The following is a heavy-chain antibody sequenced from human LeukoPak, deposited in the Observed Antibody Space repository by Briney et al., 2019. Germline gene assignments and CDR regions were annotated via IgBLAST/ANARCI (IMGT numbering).Heavy chain of an antibody. Sequence: GGSLRLSCAASGFTFSSYSMNWVRQAPGKGLEWVAVISYDGSNKYYADSVKGRFTISRDNSKNTLYLQMNSLRAEDTAVYYCATRRWYHFDYWGQGTLVTVSS. CDR1: GFTFSSYS. CDR3: ATRRWYHFDY. V-gene: IGHV3-30*03. J-gene: IGHJ4*02. D-gene: IGHD2-15*01. CDR2: ISYDGSNK.